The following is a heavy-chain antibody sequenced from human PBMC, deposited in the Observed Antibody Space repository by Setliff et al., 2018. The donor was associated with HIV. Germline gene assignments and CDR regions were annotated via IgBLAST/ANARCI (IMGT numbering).Heavy chain of an antibody. CDR1: GFTFGDYA. D-gene: IGHD1-26*01. J-gene: IGHJ4*02. CDR3: TRESGRSWEHLYYFEY. Sequence: PGGSLRLSCTASGFTFGDYAMSWVRQAPGKGLEWVGFIRSKAYGGATDYAASVKGRFTISRDDSKSIAYLQMNSLKTEDTAVYYCTRESGRSWEHLYYFEYWGQGTLVTVSS. V-gene: IGHV3-49*04. CDR2: IRSKAYGGAT.